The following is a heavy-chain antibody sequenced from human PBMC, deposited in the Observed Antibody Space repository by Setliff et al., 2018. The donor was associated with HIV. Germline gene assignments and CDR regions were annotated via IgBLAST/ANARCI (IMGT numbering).Heavy chain of an antibody. V-gene: IGHV1-2*06. Sequence: ASVKVSCKASGYTFTDYYIHWVRQAPGQGLEWMGRINPNSGGTNYAQKFQGRVTMTRDRSISTAYMELSRLISADTAAYYCATKVYCTNGVCLDAFDTWGQGTMVTVSS. CDR3: ATKVYCTNGVCLDAFDT. CDR2: INPNSGGT. CDR1: GYTFTDYY. J-gene: IGHJ3*02. D-gene: IGHD2-8*01.